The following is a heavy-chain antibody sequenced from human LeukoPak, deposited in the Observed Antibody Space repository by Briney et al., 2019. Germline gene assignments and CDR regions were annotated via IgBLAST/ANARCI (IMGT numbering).Heavy chain of an antibody. CDR3: AKDQYRSWFDP. J-gene: IGHJ5*02. Sequence: GGSLRLSCAASGFTFSSYSMSWVRQAPGKGLEWISSISSRSNNIYYADSLKGRFTISRDNTKNSLYLQMNSLRADDTAVYYCAKDQYRSWFDPWGQGTLVTVSS. CDR2: ISSRSNNI. D-gene: IGHD1-14*01. V-gene: IGHV3-21*04. CDR1: GFTFSSYS.